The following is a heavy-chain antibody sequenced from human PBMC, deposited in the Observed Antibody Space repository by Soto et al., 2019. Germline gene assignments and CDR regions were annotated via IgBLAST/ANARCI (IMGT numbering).Heavy chain of an antibody. Sequence: ASVKVSCKASGYTFTSYGISWVRQAPGQGLEWMGWISAYNGNTNYAQKLQGRVTMTTDTSTSTAYMELRSLRSDDTAVYYCAGTRGEQWLVGGGAFDIWGQGTMVT. V-gene: IGHV1-18*04. J-gene: IGHJ3*02. CDR3: AGTRGEQWLVGGGAFDI. CDR1: GYTFTSYG. D-gene: IGHD6-19*01. CDR2: ISAYNGNT.